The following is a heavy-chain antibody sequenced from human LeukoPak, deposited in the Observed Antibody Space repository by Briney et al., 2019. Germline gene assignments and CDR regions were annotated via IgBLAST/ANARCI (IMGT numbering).Heavy chain of an antibody. CDR2: IKQDGSEK. D-gene: IGHD6-19*01. CDR1: GFTFSSYW. V-gene: IGHV3-7*01. Sequence: GGSLRLSCAASGFTFSSYWMSWVRQAPGKGLEGVANIKQDGSEKYYVDSVKGRFTISRDNAKNSLYLQMNSLSAEDTAVYYCASVAVPFDYWGQGTLVTVSS. CDR3: ASVAVPFDY. J-gene: IGHJ4*02.